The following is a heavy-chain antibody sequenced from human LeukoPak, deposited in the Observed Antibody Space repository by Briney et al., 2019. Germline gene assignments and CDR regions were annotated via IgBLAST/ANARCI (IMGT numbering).Heavy chain of an antibody. V-gene: IGHV3-23*01. CDR1: GFTFSSYA. Sequence: GGSLRLSCAASGFTFSSYAMSWVRQAPGKGLEWVSAISGSGGSTYYADSVKGRFTISRDNSKNTLYLQMNSLRAEDTAVYYCARRRVVPAAIPEAFDIWGQGTMVTVSS. D-gene: IGHD2-2*02. J-gene: IGHJ3*02. CDR2: ISGSGGST. CDR3: ARRRVVPAAIPEAFDI.